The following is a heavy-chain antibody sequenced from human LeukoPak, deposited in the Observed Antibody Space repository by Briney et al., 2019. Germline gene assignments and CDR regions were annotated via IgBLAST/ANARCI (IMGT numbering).Heavy chain of an antibody. D-gene: IGHD3-16*01. J-gene: IGHJ5*02. V-gene: IGHV3-23*01. CDR1: GFIISTYT. CDR3: ATDPNRGSAS. Sequence: AGGSLRLSCAASGFIISTYTMIWVRQGPGKGLEWVSITGNSGTTTYADSVKGRFTISRDNSKTTLYLQMNDLRADDTAFYYCATDPNRGSASWGQGTLVTVSS. CDR2: TGNSGTT.